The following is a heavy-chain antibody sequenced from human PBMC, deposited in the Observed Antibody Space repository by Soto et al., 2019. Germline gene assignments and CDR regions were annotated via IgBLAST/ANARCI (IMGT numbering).Heavy chain of an antibody. CDR2: ISNDGTTT. J-gene: IGHJ4*02. Sequence: HPGGSLRLSCEASEFSLRNYWMHWVRQAPGRGLEWVSRISNDGTTTNYADSVKGRFTISRDNAKNTLYLQMHSLSADDTAVYYCTRVAVGRSGEFDCWGQGTLVTVSS. CDR3: TRVAVGRSGEFDC. D-gene: IGHD3-10*01. CDR1: EFSLRNYW. V-gene: IGHV3-74*01.